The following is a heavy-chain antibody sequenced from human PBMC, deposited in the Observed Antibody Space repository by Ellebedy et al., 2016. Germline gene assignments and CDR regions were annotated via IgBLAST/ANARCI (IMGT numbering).Heavy chain of an antibody. Sequence: SETLSLTCTVSGGSISSSSYYWGWIRQPPGKGLEWIGSIYYSGSTYYNPSLKSRVTISVDTSKNQFSLKLSSVTAADTTVYYCARGGEYGSYNYYGMDVWGQGTTVTVSS. V-gene: IGHV4-39*01. CDR1: GGSISSSSYY. CDR3: ARGGEYGSYNYYGMDV. CDR2: IYYSGST. D-gene: IGHD3-16*01. J-gene: IGHJ6*02.